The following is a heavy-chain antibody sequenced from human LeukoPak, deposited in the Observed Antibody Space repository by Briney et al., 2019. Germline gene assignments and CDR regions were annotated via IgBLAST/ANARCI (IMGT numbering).Heavy chain of an antibody. D-gene: IGHD3-10*01. CDR2: INSDGSST. CDR1: GFTFSSYW. V-gene: IGHV3-74*01. Sequence: GGSLRLSCAASGFTFSSYWMHWVRQAPGKGLVWVSRINSDGSSTNYADSVKGRFTISRDNARNTLYLQMNSLRAEDTAVYYCASRYGSGSYSLDCWGQGTLVTVSS. CDR3: ASRYGSGSYSLDC. J-gene: IGHJ4*02.